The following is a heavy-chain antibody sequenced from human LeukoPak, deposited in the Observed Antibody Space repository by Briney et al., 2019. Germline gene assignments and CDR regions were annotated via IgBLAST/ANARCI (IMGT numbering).Heavy chain of an antibody. J-gene: IGHJ4*02. CDR2: IYPDGRT. CDR3: ARTNPVYGDYDY. V-gene: IGHV3-53*01. Sequence: GGSLRLSCAVSGFTVTGNYMSWVRQAPGKGLQWVSVIYPDGRTYYADSVKGRFTISRDISRNTLLPQMNSLRPDDTAVHYCARTNPVYGDYDYWGQGTLVTVSS. D-gene: IGHD4-17*01. CDR1: GFTVTGNY.